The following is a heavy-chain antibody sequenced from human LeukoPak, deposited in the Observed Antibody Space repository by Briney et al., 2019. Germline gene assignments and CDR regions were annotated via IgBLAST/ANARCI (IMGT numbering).Heavy chain of an antibody. CDR3: ASLYQYYYDSSGYSDY. CDR2: ISSSGSTI. J-gene: IGHJ4*02. D-gene: IGHD3-22*01. CDR1: GFTFSSYE. V-gene: IGHV3-48*03. Sequence: PGGSLRLSCAASGFTFSSYEMNWVRQAPGKGLEWVSYISSSGSTIYYADSVKGRFIISRDNAKNSLYLQMNSLRAEDTAVYYCASLYQYYYDSSGYSDYWGQGTLVTVSS.